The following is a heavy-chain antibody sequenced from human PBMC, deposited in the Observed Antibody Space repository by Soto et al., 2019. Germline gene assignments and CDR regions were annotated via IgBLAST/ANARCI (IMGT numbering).Heavy chain of an antibody. CDR3: AHTKDSSGFLTS. CDR2: IHWNDDK. Sequence: XVATLVNPTQSLTLTCSFAGFSLSVYGVRVIWFRQPPGETLEWLALIHWNDDKRYSPYLKSRLTITKDTSENQVVLTLTNLEPLDTGTYFCAHTKDSSGFLTSWGQGILVTVSS. D-gene: IGHD3-22*01. V-gene: IGHV2-5*01. J-gene: IGHJ5*02. CDR1: GFSLSVYGVR.